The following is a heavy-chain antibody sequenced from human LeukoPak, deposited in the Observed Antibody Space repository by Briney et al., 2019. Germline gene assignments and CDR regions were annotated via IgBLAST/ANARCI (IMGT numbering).Heavy chain of an antibody. D-gene: IGHD3-16*01. Sequence: ASVKVSCKASGYTFTSYAMNWVRQAPGQGLEWMGWINTNTGNPTYAQGFTGRFVFSLDTSVSTAYLQISSLRAEDTAVYYCARGDITFGGAYFDYWGQGTLVTVSS. CDR2: INTNTGNP. J-gene: IGHJ4*02. CDR3: ARGDITFGGAYFDY. CDR1: GYTFTSYA. V-gene: IGHV7-4-1*02.